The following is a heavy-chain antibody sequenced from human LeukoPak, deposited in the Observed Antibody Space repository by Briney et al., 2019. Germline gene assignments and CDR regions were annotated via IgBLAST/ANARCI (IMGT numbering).Heavy chain of an antibody. CDR1: GFTFDDYG. J-gene: IGHJ4*02. CDR3: AREKPFYDSSGYYYPIAFDY. CDR2: INWNGGST. D-gene: IGHD3-22*01. V-gene: IGHV3-20*04. Sequence: GGSLRLSCAASGFTFDDYGMSWVRQAPGKGLEWVSGINWNGGSTGYADSVKGRFTIARDNAKNSLYLQRNSLRAEDTALYYCAREKPFYDSSGYYYPIAFDYWGQGTLVTVSS.